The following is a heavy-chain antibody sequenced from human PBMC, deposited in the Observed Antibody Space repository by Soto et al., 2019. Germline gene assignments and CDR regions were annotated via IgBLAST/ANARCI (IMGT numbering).Heavy chain of an antibody. D-gene: IGHD3-22*01. CDR2: IYYSGST. V-gene: IGHV4-30-4*02. CDR1: GGSISSGDYY. CDR3: ARVVRSKYYYDSSGYSMGYFDY. Sequence: SDTLSLTCTVSGGSISSGDYYWSWIRQPPGKGLEWIGYIYYSGSTYYNPSLKSRVTISVNTSKNQFSLKLSSVTAADTAVYYCARVVRSKYYYDSSGYSMGYFDYWGQGTLVTVSS. J-gene: IGHJ4*02.